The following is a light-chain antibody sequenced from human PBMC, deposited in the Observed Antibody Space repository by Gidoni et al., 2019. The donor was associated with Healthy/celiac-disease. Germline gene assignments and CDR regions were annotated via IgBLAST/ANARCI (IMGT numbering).Light chain of an antibody. CDR3: QQYYSTPPLT. CDR1: QGISNS. J-gene: IGKJ4*01. V-gene: IGKV1-NL1*01. Sequence: DIQMTPSPSSLSASVGDRVTITGRASQGISNSLAWYQQKPGKAPKLLLYAASRLESGVPSRFSGSGSGTDYTLTISSLQPEDFATYYCQQYYSTPPLTFGGGTKVEIK. CDR2: AAS.